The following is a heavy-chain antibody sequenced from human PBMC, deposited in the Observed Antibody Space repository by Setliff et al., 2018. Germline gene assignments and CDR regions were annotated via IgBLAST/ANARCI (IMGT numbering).Heavy chain of an antibody. CDR1: GFNFNSYV. D-gene: IGHD3-16*01. Sequence: PGGSLRLSCVASGFNFNSYVMHWVRQAPGKGLEWVAVLSYDERVIYYADSVKGRFTISRDNSERTLYLQMNSPRAEDTGVYYCARDPIGPFLCNMDDWGKGTTVTVSS. V-gene: IGHV3-30*03. J-gene: IGHJ6*03. CDR3: ARDPIGPFLCNMDD. CDR2: LSYDERVI.